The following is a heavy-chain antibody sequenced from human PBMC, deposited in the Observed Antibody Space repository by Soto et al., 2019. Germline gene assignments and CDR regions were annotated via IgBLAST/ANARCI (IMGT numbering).Heavy chain of an antibody. Sequence: SETLSLTCTVSGGSISSYYWSWIRQPPGKGLEWIAYIYYSGSTNYNPSLKSRVTISVDTSKNQFSLKLSSVTAADTAVYYCARGDGSVTAGYYYYGMDVWGQGTTVTVSS. CDR3: ARGDGSVTAGYYYYGMDV. CDR1: GGSISSYY. D-gene: IGHD1-26*01. J-gene: IGHJ6*02. V-gene: IGHV4-59*01. CDR2: IYYSGST.